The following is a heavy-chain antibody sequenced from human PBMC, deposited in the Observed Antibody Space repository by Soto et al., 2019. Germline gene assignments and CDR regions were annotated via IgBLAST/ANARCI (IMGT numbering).Heavy chain of an antibody. V-gene: IGHV4-31*03. CDR3: ARSTGVVMPVAQTFDY. CDR2: IYYSGRT. CDR1: GGSISSGGYY. Sequence: QVQLQESGPGLVKPSQTLSLTCTVSGGSISSGGYYWNWIRQHPGKGLEWIGYIYYSGRTDYNPSLKSRVTMSIDTSKDQFSLKLSSVTAADTAVYYCARSTGVVMPVAQTFDYWGQGTLVTVSS. J-gene: IGHJ4*02. D-gene: IGHD2-21*01.